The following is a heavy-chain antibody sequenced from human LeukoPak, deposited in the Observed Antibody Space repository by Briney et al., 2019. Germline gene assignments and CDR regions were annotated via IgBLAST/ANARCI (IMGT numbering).Heavy chain of an antibody. Sequence: SETLSLTCAVYGGSFSGYYWSWIRQPPGKGLEWIGEINHSGSTNYNPSLKSRVTISVDTSKNQFSLKLSSVTAADTAVYYCARKDPDYGGNSRGRNWYFDLWGRGTLVTVSS. V-gene: IGHV4-34*01. J-gene: IGHJ2*01. CDR3: ARKDPDYGGNSRGRNWYFDL. CDR1: GGSFSGYY. CDR2: INHSGST. D-gene: IGHD4-23*01.